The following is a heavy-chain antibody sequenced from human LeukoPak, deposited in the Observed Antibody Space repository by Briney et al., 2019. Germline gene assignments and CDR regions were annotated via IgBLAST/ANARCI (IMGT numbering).Heavy chain of an antibody. CDR2: IIPIYGTA. Sequence: SVKVSCKASGASGDTFNSYDFSWLRQAPGQGLQWVGGIIPIYGTAKYTEKFQGRVTITADESTSTAYMELSSLRSEDTAVYYCARALYTENSYFDYWGQGTLVTVSS. CDR3: ARALYTENSYFDY. D-gene: IGHD4-11*01. J-gene: IGHJ4*02. CDR1: GDTFNSYD. V-gene: IGHV1-69*13.